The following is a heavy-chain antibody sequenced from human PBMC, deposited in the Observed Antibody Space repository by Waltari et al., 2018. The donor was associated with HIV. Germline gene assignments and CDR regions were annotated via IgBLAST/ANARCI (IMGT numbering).Heavy chain of an antibody. J-gene: IGHJ4*02. CDR2: IWYDGSNK. Sequence: QVQLVESGGGVVQPGRSLRLSCAASGFTLSTYGMPWVRQAPGKGLEWVAGIWYDGSNKYYADSVKGRLTISRDNSKNTVYLQINRLRAEDTAVYYCAREGHYYGSGRFGGDYWGQGTLVTVSS. CDR1: GFTLSTYG. V-gene: IGHV3-33*08. D-gene: IGHD3-10*01. CDR3: AREGHYYGSGRFGGDY.